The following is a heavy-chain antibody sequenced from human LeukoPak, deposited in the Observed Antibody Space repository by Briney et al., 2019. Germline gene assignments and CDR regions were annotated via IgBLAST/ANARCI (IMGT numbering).Heavy chain of an antibody. CDR3: AKVNGDYVEDAFDI. J-gene: IGHJ3*02. V-gene: IGHV3-23*01. CDR2: ISGSGDST. CDR1: GFTFSTYA. D-gene: IGHD4-17*01. Sequence: GGSLRLSCAASGFTFSTYAVNWVRQAPGKGLEWVSTISGSGDSTYYADSVKGRFTISRDNSKNTLYLQMNSLRAEDTAVYYCAKVNGDYVEDAFDIWGQGTMVTVSS.